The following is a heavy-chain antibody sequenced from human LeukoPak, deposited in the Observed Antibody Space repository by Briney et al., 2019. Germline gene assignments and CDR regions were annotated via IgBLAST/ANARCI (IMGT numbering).Heavy chain of an antibody. V-gene: IGHV3-30*02. J-gene: IGHJ4*02. CDR2: IRYDGSDK. Sequence: PGGSLRLSCAASGFTFSSYGIHWVRQAPVKGLEWVAFIRYDGSDKYFADIVKGRFTIPRDNSKNTLYLQMNSLRAEDTAVYYCAKDSGRLVLGYFDYWGQGTLVTVSS. D-gene: IGHD6-19*01. CDR1: GFTFSSYG. CDR3: AKDSGRLVLGYFDY.